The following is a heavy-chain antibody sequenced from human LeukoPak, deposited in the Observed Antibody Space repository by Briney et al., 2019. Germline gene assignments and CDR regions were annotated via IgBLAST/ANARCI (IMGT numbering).Heavy chain of an antibody. Sequence: GASMTVSCKASGCTFGIYAISWVRQAPGQGLEWMGRIIPIFGTANYAQKFQGRVTITADKSTSTAYMELSSLRSEDTAVYYCAIVGANYWGQGTLVTVSS. D-gene: IGHD1-26*01. CDR2: IIPIFGTA. V-gene: IGHV1-69*06. J-gene: IGHJ4*02. CDR1: GCTFGIYA. CDR3: AIVGANY.